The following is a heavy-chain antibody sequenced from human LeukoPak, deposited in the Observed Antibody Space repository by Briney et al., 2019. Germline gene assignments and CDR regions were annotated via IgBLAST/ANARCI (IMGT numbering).Heavy chain of an antibody. CDR1: GSTFSDYY. Sequence: PGGSLRLSCAASGSTFSDYYMSWIRQAPGKGLEWVSYISGSGNIIYSADSVKGRFTISRDNAKNSLYLEMNSLRAEDTAVYFCARDLGSPTCCGAFDIWGQGTMVTVSS. V-gene: IGHV3-11*01. D-gene: IGHD2-2*01. CDR2: ISGSGNII. J-gene: IGHJ3*02. CDR3: ARDLGSPTCCGAFDI.